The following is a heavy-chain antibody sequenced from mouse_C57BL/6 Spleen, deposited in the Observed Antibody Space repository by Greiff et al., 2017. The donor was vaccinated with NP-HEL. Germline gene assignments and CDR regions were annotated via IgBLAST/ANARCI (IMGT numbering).Heavy chain of an antibody. Sequence: VKLQQPGAELVRPGSSVKLSCKASGYTFTSYWMDWVKQRPGQGLEWIGNIYPSDSETHYNQKFKDKATLTVDKSSSTAYMQLSSLTSEDSAVYYCSREGDYYGPAWFAYWGQGTLVTVSA. CDR3: SREGDYYGPAWFAY. CDR1: GYTFTSYW. CDR2: IYPSDSET. D-gene: IGHD1-1*01. J-gene: IGHJ3*01. V-gene: IGHV1-61*01.